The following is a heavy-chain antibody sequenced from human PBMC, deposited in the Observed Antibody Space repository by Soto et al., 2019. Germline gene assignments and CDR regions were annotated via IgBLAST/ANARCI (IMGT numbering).Heavy chain of an antibody. CDR1: GYTFTSYG. CDR3: ARVLRDFDWSSVGGYFDY. J-gene: IGHJ4*02. CDR2: ISAYNGNT. Sequence: ASVKVSCKASGYTFTSYGISWVRQAPGQGLEWMGWISAYNGNTNYAQKLQGRVTMTTDTSTSTAYMELRTLRSDDTAVYYCARVLRDFDWSSVGGYFDYWGQGTLVAVSS. V-gene: IGHV1-18*01. D-gene: IGHD3-9*01.